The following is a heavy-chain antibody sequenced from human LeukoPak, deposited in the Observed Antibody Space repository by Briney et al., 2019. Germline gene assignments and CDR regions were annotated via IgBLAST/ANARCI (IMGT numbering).Heavy chain of an antibody. V-gene: IGHV4-39*01. D-gene: IGHD4-17*01. CDR2: IYYSGST. Sequence: PSETLSLTCAAWGLFNKCIYYQWAWIRQPPGKGLEWIGSIYYSGSTYYNPSLKSRVTISVDTSKNQFSLKLSSVTAADTAMYLCERRPNYGDHDGGFDYWGQGTLVTVSS. J-gene: IGHJ4*02. CDR1: GLFNKCIYYQ. CDR3: ERRPNYGDHDGGFDY.